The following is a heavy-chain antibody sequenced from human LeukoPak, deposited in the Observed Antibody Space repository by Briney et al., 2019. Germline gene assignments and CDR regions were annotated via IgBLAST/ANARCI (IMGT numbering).Heavy chain of an antibody. Sequence: PGGSLRLSCAASGFTFDDYGMSWVRQAPGKGLEWVSGINWNGGSTGYADSVKGRFTISRDNAKNSLYLQMNSLRAEDTALYYCAREPYYYDSSGIHRKGYYYYYMDVWGKGTTVTVSS. CDR1: GFTFDDYG. J-gene: IGHJ6*03. V-gene: IGHV3-20*04. D-gene: IGHD3-22*01. CDR3: AREPYYYDSSGIHRKGYYYYYMDV. CDR2: INWNGGST.